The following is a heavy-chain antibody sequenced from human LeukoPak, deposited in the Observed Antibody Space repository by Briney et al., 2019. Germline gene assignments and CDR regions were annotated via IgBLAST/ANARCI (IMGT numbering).Heavy chain of an antibody. CDR1: GYTFTSYG. CDR2: ISAYNGNT. J-gene: IGHJ5*02. V-gene: IGHV1-18*01. CDR3: ARYLESELYYYGSGNWFDP. Sequence: GASVKVSCKASGYTFTSYGISWVRQAPGQGLEWMGWISAYNGNTNYAQKLQGRVTMTTDTSTSTAYMELRSLRSDDTAVYYCARYLESELYYYGSGNWFDPWGQGTLVTVSS. D-gene: IGHD3-10*01.